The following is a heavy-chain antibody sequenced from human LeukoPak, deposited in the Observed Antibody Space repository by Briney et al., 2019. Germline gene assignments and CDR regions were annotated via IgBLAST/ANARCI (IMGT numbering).Heavy chain of an antibody. CDR2: IYYSGST. J-gene: IGHJ4*02. Sequence: SETLSLTCTVSGGSITIGFYHWSWIRQPPGKGLEWIGYIYYSGSTNYNPSLKSRVTISVDTSKNQFSLKLSSVTAADTAVYYCARTLTTPFDYWGQGTLVTVSS. D-gene: IGHD4-11*01. CDR3: ARTLTTPFDY. V-gene: IGHV4-61*01. CDR1: GGSITIGFYH.